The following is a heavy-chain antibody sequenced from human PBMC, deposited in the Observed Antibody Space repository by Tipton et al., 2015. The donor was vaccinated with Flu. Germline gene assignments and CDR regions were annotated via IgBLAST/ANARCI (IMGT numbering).Heavy chain of an antibody. J-gene: IGHJ4*02. D-gene: IGHD3-16*01. V-gene: IGHV4-34*01. Sequence: TLSLTCAVYGGSFSGYYWSWIRQPPGKGLEWIGEINHSGSTNYNPSLKSRVTISVDTSKNQFSLKLSSVTAADTAVYYCARGATPLYDFDYWGQGTLVTVSS. CDR2: INHSGST. CDR3: ARGATPLYDFDY. CDR1: GGSFSGYY.